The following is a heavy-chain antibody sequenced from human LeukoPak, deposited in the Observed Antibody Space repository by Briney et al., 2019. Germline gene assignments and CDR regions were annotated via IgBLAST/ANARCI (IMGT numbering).Heavy chain of an antibody. CDR3: GRGREGVRTHVPFDP. CDR2: IIPIFGTT. Sequence: SVKVSCKASGCTFSSYAISWVRQAPGQGLEWMGRIIPIFGTTNYAQNFQGRVTITADKSTSKAYMELRSMRSADTAVYYCGRGREGVRTHVPFDPWGQGTLVTVSS. CDR1: GCTFSSYA. J-gene: IGHJ5*02. V-gene: IGHV1-69*06. D-gene: IGHD3-10*01.